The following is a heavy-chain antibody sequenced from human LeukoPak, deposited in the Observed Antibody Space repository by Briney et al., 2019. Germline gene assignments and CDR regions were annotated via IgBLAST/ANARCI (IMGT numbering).Heavy chain of an antibody. CDR1: GYNFNTYW. D-gene: IGHD2-15*01. CDR2: IYPADSDI. V-gene: IGHV5-51*01. J-gene: IGHJ5*02. CDR3: ARQEYCSGGSCYTWFDP. Sequence: GESLQISCKGSGYNFNTYWIGWVRQVPGKGLEWMGIIYPADSDIRYSPSFQGQVTISADKSISTAYLQWSSLKASDTAMYYCARQEYCSGGSCYTWFDPWGQGTLVTVSS.